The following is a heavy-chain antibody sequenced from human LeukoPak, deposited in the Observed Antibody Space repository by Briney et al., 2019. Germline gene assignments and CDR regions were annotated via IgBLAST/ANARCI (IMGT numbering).Heavy chain of an antibody. CDR2: INHSGST. CDR1: GGSFSGYF. Sequence: PSETLSLTCAVYGGSFSGYFWSWIRQPPGKGLEWIGEINHSGSTNYNPSLKSRVTLSVDTSKNQFSLKLSSVTAADTAVYYCARGPYYYDSSGYLNYWGQGTLVTVSS. J-gene: IGHJ4*02. CDR3: ARGPYYYDSSGYLNY. V-gene: IGHV4-34*01. D-gene: IGHD3-22*01.